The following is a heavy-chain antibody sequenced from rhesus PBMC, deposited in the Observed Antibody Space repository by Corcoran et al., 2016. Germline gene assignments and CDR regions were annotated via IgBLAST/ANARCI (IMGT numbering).Heavy chain of an antibody. CDR1: GFTFSNND. D-gene: IGHD4-29*01. J-gene: IGHJ4*01. CDR3: ATDTVVATGSITY. Sequence: EVQLVEIGGGLVQPGGSLKLSCSASGFTFSNNDMSWFLQATGKGQERGSGINGGWCSASYAESVKGRFTISRDNAKTTRSLQMNRLRADDTAVYYCATDTVVATGSITYWGQGVLVTVSS. V-gene: IGHV3S5*01. CDR2: INGGWCSA.